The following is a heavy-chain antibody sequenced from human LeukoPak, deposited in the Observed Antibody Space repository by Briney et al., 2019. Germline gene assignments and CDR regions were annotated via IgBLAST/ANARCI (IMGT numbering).Heavy chain of an antibody. CDR1: GGTFISYT. CDR2: IIPILGIA. Sequence: SVKVSCKASGGTFISYTISWVRQAPGQGLEWMGRIIPILGIANYAQKFQGRVTITADKSTSTAYMELSSLRSEDTAVYYCARDLSWVAGVLDYWGQGTLVTVSS. CDR3: ARDLSWVAGVLDY. V-gene: IGHV1-69*04. J-gene: IGHJ4*02. D-gene: IGHD6-19*01.